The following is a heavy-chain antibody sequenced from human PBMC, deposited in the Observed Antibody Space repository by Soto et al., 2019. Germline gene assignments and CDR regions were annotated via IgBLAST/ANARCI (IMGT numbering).Heavy chain of an antibody. V-gene: IGHV3-23*01. D-gene: IGHD2-21*02. CDR1: GFTFNNYA. CDR2: ISGSGDLK. CDR3: ARTGCGGGDCFRSLDF. J-gene: IGHJ4*02. Sequence: EVQLLESGGGLVQPGGSLRLSCAASGFTFNNYAMTWVRQAPGRGLEWVSAISGSGDLKYYADSVQGRFTISRDNSKNTIDLQMNTLRAEDRAIYVCARTGCGGGDCFRSLDFWCQGTLVTVSS.